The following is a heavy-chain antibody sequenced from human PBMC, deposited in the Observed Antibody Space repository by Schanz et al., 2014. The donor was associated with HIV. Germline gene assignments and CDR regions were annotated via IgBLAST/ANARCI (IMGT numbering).Heavy chain of an antibody. Sequence: EQLVESGGGVVQPGRSLRLSCAASGFTYRNYGMHWVRQAPGKGLEWVARSRVKSDSYATEYAASVTGRFTISRDDSKNSVYLQINSLNIEDTAVYYCRGYRFYYGVDFWGQGTTVTVS. CDR2: SRVKSDSYAT. CDR3: RGYRFYYGVDF. CDR1: GFTYRNYG. J-gene: IGHJ6*02. D-gene: IGHD5-18*01. V-gene: IGHV3-72*01.